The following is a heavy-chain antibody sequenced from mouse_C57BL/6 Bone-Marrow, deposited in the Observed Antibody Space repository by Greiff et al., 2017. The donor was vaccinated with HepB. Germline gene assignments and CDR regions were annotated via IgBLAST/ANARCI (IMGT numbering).Heavy chain of an antibody. J-gene: IGHJ2*01. CDR3: ARDTTVVSWYYFDY. CDR2: ISDGGSYT. D-gene: IGHD1-1*01. Sequence: EVQGVESGGGLVKPGGYLKLSCAASGFTFSSYAMSWVRQTPEKRLEWVATISDGGSYTYYPDNVKGRFTISRDNAKNNLYLQMSHLKSEDTAMYYCARDTTVVSWYYFDYWGQGTTLTVSS. V-gene: IGHV5-4*01. CDR1: GFTFSSYA.